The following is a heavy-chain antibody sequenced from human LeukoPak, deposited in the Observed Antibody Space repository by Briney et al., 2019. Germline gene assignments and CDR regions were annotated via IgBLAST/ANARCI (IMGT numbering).Heavy chain of an antibody. Sequence: ASVKVSCKASGYTFSNYGISWVRQAPGQGLEWMGWISAYNVNINFAQKLQGRVTMTTDTSTNTAYMELRSLRSDDTAVYYCASWAGYCASNNCYATSLDYWGQGTLVTVSA. D-gene: IGHD2-2*01. CDR1: GYTFSNYG. J-gene: IGHJ4*02. V-gene: IGHV1-18*01. CDR3: ASWAGYCASNNCYATSLDY. CDR2: ISAYNVNI.